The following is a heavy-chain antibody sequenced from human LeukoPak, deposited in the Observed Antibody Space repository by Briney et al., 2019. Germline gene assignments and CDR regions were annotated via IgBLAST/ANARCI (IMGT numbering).Heavy chain of an antibody. Sequence: KTGGSLRLSCAASGFTFSSYSMNWVRQAPGKGLEWVSSISSSSSYIYYADSVKGRFTISRDNSKNTLYLQMNSLRAEDTAVYYCAKVLELGIVSYYGMDVWGQGTTVTVSS. V-gene: IGHV3-21*01. CDR1: GFTFSSYS. D-gene: IGHD7-27*01. CDR2: ISSSSSYI. CDR3: AKVLELGIVSYYGMDV. J-gene: IGHJ6*02.